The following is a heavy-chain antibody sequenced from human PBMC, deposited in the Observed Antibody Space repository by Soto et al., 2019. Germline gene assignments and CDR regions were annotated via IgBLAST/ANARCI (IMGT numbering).Heavy chain of an antibody. Sequence: QVQLQESGPGLVKPSETLSLTCTVSGGSVSSGSYYWSWIRQPPGKGLEWIGYIYYSGSTNYNPSLKVRVTISVDTSKNQFSLKLSSVTAADTAVYYCARVNSYGYNRAFDIWGQGTMVTVSS. CDR1: GGSVSSGSYY. J-gene: IGHJ3*02. CDR3: ARVNSYGYNRAFDI. CDR2: IYYSGST. V-gene: IGHV4-61*01. D-gene: IGHD5-18*01.